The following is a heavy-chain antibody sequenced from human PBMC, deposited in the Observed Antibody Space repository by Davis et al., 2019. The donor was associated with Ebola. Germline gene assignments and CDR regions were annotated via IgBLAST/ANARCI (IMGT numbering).Heavy chain of an antibody. CDR3: ATSHQIRGKDCFDY. V-gene: IGHV4-34*01. D-gene: IGHD2-2*01. J-gene: IGHJ4*02. CDR1: GGSLSDYY. CDR2: IDHRGDI. Sequence: PSETLSLTCAVYGGSLSDYYWSWIRQPPGEGLEWIGEIDHRGDIKYNPFLKSRATLSIDTSTRQISLKLTSVTAADTAIYYCATSHQIRGKDCFDYWDQGNLVIVSS.